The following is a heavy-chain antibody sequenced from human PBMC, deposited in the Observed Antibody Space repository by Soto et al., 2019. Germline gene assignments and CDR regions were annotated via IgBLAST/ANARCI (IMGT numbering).Heavy chain of an antibody. CDR2: IIPISGAA. Sequence: ASVKVSCKASGGTFSNYVVNWVRQAPGQGLQWMGWIIPISGAANYAQKFQGWVTMTADKSISTAYMELSRLKSDDTAVYYCARKANWGGERAFDIWGQGTMVTVSS. J-gene: IGHJ3*02. V-gene: IGHV1-69*06. D-gene: IGHD1-26*01. CDR3: ARKANWGGERAFDI. CDR1: GGTFSNYV.